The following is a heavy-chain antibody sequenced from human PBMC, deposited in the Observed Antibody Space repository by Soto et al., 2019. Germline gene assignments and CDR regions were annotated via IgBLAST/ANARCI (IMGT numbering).Heavy chain of an antibody. J-gene: IGHJ4*02. V-gene: IGHV3-15*01. CDR2: IKSKTDGVTT. CDR3: TTYYSSGWAY. CDR1: GFTLSNAG. D-gene: IGHD6-25*01. Sequence: XGSLRLSFAASGFTLSNAGMSWVRQAPGKGLEWVGLIKSKTDGVTTDYAAPVKGRFTISRDDSKNTLYLQMNSLKTEDTAVYYCTTYYSSGWAYWGQGTLVTVSS.